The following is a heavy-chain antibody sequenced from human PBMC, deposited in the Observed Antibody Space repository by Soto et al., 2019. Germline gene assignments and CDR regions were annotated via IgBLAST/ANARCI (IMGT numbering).Heavy chain of an antibody. CDR3: AHTLIQRSSYYYGMDV. CDR2: SYWDDDT. Sequence: QITLKESGPTLVKPTQTLTLTCTFSGFSLSTSGVGVVWVRQPPGKAQEWLALSYWDDDTRYSPSLKSRLTITKDTSKNQVVLTMNNMDPVDTATYYCAHTLIQRSSYYYGMDVWGQGTTVTVSS. J-gene: IGHJ6*02. CDR1: GFSLSTSGVG. D-gene: IGHD2-8*01. V-gene: IGHV2-5*02.